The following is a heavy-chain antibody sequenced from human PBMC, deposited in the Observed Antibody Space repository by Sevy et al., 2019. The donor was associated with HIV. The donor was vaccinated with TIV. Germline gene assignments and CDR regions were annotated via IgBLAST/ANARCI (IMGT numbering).Heavy chain of an antibody. V-gene: IGHV3-48*01. CDR3: ARVGIVVGGAFDI. CDR2: ISSSSSTI. Sequence: GGSLRLSCEASGFTFSSYSMNWVRQAPGKGLEWVSYISSSSSTIYYADSVKGRFTISRDNAKNSLYLQMNSLRAEDTAVYYCARVGIVVGGAFDIWGQGTMVTVSS. D-gene: IGHD2-15*01. CDR1: GFTFSSYS. J-gene: IGHJ3*02.